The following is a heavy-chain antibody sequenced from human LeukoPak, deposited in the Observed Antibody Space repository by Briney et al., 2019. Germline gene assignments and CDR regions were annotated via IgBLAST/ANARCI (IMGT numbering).Heavy chain of an antibody. CDR3: TKMGPTPYAFDH. V-gene: IGHV3-9*01. CDR1: GFTFDDFA. D-gene: IGHD1-26*01. Sequence: GTSLRLSCSASGFTFDDFAMHWVRQIPGRGLEWVATISWNSDGSGYADSVKGRFTISRDNAKNSLYLQMNSLKPEDSALYYCTKMGPTPYAFDHWGLGTLVTVSS. J-gene: IGHJ4*02. CDR2: ISWNSDGS.